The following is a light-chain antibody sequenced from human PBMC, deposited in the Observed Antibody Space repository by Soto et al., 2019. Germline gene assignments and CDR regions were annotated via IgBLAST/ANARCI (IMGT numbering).Light chain of an antibody. Sequence: SYELTQPPSVSVSPGQTASITCSGDKLGDKYACWYQQKPGQSPVLVIYQGSKRPSGIPERFSGSNSGNTATLTISGTQAMDEADYYCQAWDSSTASYVFGTGTKLTVL. V-gene: IGLV3-1*01. CDR3: QAWDSSTASYV. J-gene: IGLJ1*01. CDR1: KLGDKY. CDR2: QGS.